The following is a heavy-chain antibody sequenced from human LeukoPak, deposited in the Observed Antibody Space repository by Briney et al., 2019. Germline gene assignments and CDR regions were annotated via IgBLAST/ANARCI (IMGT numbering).Heavy chain of an antibody. J-gene: IGHJ4*02. D-gene: IGHD3-22*01. CDR1: GFTFSSYS. CDR2: ISSSSRYI. V-gene: IGHV3-21*01. CDR3: AREIRYYDSSGLTSFDY. Sequence: GGSLRLSCAASGFTFSSYSMNWVRQAPGKGLEWVSSISSSSRYIYYADSVKGRFTISRDNAKNSLYLQMNSLRAEDTAVYYCAREIRYYDSSGLTSFDYWGQGTLDSVSS.